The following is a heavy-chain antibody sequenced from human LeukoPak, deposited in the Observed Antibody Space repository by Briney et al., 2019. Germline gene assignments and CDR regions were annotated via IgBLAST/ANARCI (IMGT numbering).Heavy chain of an antibody. CDR1: GGSISSSSYY. J-gene: IGHJ3*02. V-gene: IGHV3-7*01. D-gene: IGHD3/OR15-3a*01. Sequence: PSETLSLTCTVSGGSISSSSYYWGWIRQAPGKGLEWVANIKQDGSEKYYVDSVKGRFTISRDNAKNSLYLQMNSLRAEDTAVYYCARDEGGWLLYHTPRLGFFLDAFDIWGQGTMVTVSS. CDR2: IKQDGSEK. CDR3: ARDEGGWLLYHTPRLGFFLDAFDI.